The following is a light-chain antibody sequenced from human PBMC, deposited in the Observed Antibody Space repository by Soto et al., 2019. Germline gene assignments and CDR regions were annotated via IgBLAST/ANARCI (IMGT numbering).Light chain of an antibody. Sequence: EDVLTQSPGTLSLSPGERATLSCRASQSVSSSYLAWYQQKPGQAPRLLIYAASSRATGIPDRFSGSASGTDFTLTISRLEPEDFALYYCQQYGSSSWTFGQGTKVEIK. CDR2: AAS. CDR3: QQYGSSSWT. V-gene: IGKV3-20*01. J-gene: IGKJ1*01. CDR1: QSVSSSY.